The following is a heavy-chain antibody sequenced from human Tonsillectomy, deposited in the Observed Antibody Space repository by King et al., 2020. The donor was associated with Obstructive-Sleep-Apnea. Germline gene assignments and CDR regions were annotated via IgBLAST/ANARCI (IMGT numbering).Heavy chain of an antibody. Sequence: ITLKESGPTLVKSTQTLTVTCTFSGFSLRTRGVAVGWIRQPPGKALEWLALIYWDDQKRYTSSLKTRLTITKDTSKNQVVLTLTNMDPVDTATYYCAHLYSAYPRTDFDSWGQGTLVTVSS. CDR2: IYWDDQK. V-gene: IGHV2-5*02. J-gene: IGHJ4*02. D-gene: IGHD5-12*01. CDR3: AHLYSAYPRTDFDS. CDR1: GFSLRTRGVA.